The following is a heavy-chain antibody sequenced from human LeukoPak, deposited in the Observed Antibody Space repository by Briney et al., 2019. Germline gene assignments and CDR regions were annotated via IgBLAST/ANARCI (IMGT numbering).Heavy chain of an antibody. CDR3: ASQHIVVVTAIRDY. J-gene: IGHJ4*02. CDR2: ISSSSSTI. Sequence: GGSLRLSCAASGFTFSSYSMNWVRQAPGKGLEWVSYISSSSSTIYYADSVKGRFTISRDNAKNSLYLQMNSLRAEDTAVYYCASQHIVVVTAIRDYWGQGTLVTVSS. CDR1: GFTFSSYS. V-gene: IGHV3-48*01. D-gene: IGHD2-21*02.